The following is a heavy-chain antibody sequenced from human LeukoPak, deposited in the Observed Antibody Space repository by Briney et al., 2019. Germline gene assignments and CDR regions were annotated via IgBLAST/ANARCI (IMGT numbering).Heavy chain of an antibody. J-gene: IGHJ5*02. CDR3: ARLEGAGWFDP. D-gene: IGHD1-1*01. Sequence: PSQTLSLTCAVFGGSISSGGYSWSWIRQPPGKGLEWIGYIYHSGSTYYNPSLKSRVTISVDRSKNQFSLKLSSVTAADTAVYYCARLEGAGWFDPWGQGTLVTVSS. V-gene: IGHV4-30-2*01. CDR1: GGSISSGGYS. CDR2: IYHSGST.